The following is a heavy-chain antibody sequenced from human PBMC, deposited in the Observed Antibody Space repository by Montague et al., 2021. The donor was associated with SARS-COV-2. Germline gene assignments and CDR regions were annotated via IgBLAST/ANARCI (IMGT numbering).Heavy chain of an antibody. CDR2: IYYSGST. D-gene: IGHD3-3*01. J-gene: IGHJ4*02. CDR3: ARQMGQSSIFGVVIQYYFDY. CDR1: GGSISSGGYY. V-gene: IGHV4-31*03. Sequence: TLSLTCTVSGGSISSGGYYWSWIRQHPGKGLEWIGYIYYSGSTYYNPSLKSRVTISVDTSKNQFSLKLSSVTAADTAVYYCARQMGQSSIFGVVIQYYFDYWGQGTLVTVSS.